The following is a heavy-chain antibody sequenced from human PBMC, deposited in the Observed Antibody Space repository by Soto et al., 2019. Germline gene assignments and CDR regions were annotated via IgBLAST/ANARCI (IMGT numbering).Heavy chain of an antibody. CDR1: GGSFSGYY. V-gene: IGHV4-34*01. CDR2: INHSGST. J-gene: IGHJ6*02. D-gene: IGHD6-13*01. Sequence: SETLSLTCAVYGGSFSGYYWSWIRQPPGKGLEWIGEINHSGSTNYNPSLKSRVTISVDTSKNQSSLKLSSVTAADTAVYYCARGRGYSSSWYYYYGMDVWGQGTTVTVSS. CDR3: ARGRGYSSSWYYYYGMDV.